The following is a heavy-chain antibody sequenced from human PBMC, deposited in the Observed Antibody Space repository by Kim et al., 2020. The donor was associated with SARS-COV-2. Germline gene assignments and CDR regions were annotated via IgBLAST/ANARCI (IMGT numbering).Heavy chain of an antibody. CDR1: GFTFSSYG. J-gene: IGHJ4*02. Sequence: GGSLRLSCAASGFTFSSYGMHWVRQAPGKGLEWVAVIWYDGSNKYYADSVKGRFTISRDNSKNTLYLQMNSLRAEDTAVYYCARDEARYCSSTSCHGYFDYWGQGTLVTVSS. D-gene: IGHD2-2*01. CDR2: IWYDGSNK. CDR3: ARDEARYCSSTSCHGYFDY. V-gene: IGHV3-33*01.